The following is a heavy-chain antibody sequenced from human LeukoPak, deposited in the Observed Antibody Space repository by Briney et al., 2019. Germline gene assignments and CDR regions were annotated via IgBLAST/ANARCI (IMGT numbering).Heavy chain of an antibody. CDR1: GGSFSSNSYY. V-gene: IGHV4-39*07. CDR3: ARDLLRDVRQEWEPPDAFDI. J-gene: IGHJ3*02. CDR2: MYYSGST. Sequence: SETLSLTCTVSGGSFSSNSYYWGWIRQPPGKGLEWIGSMYYSGSTYYNPSLKSRVTISVDKSKNQFSLKLSSVTAADTAVYYCARDLLRDVRQEWEPPDAFDIWGQGTMVTVSS. D-gene: IGHD1-26*01.